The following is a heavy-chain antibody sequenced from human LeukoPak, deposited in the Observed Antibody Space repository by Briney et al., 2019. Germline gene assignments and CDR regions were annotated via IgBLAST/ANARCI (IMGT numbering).Heavy chain of an antibody. D-gene: IGHD2-2*01. J-gene: IGHJ4*02. CDR3: ARRPINCIITNCYVDY. V-gene: IGHV1-2*02. Sequence: VQVSCQASVYTFTNFYIHWVRPAPGQGLEWMGWMNPNSGDTSYAREFQDRVTMTRDTSLSTAYMELSRLRSDDTAVYFCARRPINCIITNCYVDYWGQGTLVTVSS. CDR2: MNPNSGDT. CDR1: VYTFTNFY.